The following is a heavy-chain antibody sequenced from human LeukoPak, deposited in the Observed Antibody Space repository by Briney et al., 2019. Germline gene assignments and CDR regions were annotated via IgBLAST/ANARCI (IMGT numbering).Heavy chain of an antibody. V-gene: IGHV4-34*01. CDR2: INHSGST. CDR3: ARDYYGPGSLRYFDL. J-gene: IGHJ2*01. CDR1: GGSFSGYY. Sequence: PSETLSLTCAVYGGSFSGYYWSWIRQPPGKGLEWIGEINHSGSTNYNPSLKSRVTISVDTSKNQFSLKLSSVTAADTAVYYCARDYYGPGSLRYFDLWGRGTLVTVSS. D-gene: IGHD3-10*01.